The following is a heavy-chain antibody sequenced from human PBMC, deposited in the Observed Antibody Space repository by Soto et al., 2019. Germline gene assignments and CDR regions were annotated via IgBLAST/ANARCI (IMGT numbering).Heavy chain of an antibody. V-gene: IGHV1-24*01. CDR2: FDPEDGET. Sequence: SVQGSCKISGYPIIQLSMHWVRQAPVKGLEWMGGFDPEDGETIYAQKFQGRVTMTEDTSTDTAYMELSSLRSEDTAVYYCATGHYDILTGYFYFDYCGQGTLVTVSS. J-gene: IGHJ4*02. CDR1: GYPIIQLS. D-gene: IGHD3-9*01. CDR3: ATGHYDILTGYFYFDY.